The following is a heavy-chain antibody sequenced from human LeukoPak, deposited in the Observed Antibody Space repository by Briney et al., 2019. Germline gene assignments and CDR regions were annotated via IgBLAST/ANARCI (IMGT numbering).Heavy chain of an antibody. V-gene: IGHV4-59*01. CDR1: GASISSYY. J-gene: IGHJ6*02. CDR3: ARGSHGYYYGMDV. D-gene: IGHD1-26*01. CDR2: IYYSGST. Sequence: SETLSLTCTVSGASISSYYWSWIRQPPGKGLEWIGYIYYSGSTNYNPSLKSRVTMSVDTSKKQFSLKLSSVIAADTAVYYCARGSHGYYYGMDVWGQGTTVTVSS.